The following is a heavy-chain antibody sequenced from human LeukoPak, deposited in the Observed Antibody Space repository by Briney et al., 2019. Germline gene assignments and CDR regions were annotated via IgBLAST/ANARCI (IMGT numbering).Heavy chain of an antibody. J-gene: IGHJ6*03. Sequence: GGFLRLSCAASGFTFSSFDMHWVRQPTGQGLEWVSTIGTASDTYYPGSVEGRFTLSRDNAMNSLYLQMNSLTAGDTAVYYCARGPPRGKYYYMDVWGKGTTVTVSS. CDR2: IGTASDT. CDR3: ARGPPRGKYYYMDV. D-gene: IGHD1-1*01. V-gene: IGHV3-13*01. CDR1: GFTFSSFD.